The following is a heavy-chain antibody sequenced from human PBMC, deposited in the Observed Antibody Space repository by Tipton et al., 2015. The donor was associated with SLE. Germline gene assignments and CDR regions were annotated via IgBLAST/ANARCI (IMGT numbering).Heavy chain of an antibody. CDR3: ARSNYYDSRGFYLPFDS. CDR1: GGSISSSAYY. J-gene: IGHJ4*02. CDR2: VYYTGST. Sequence: TLSLTCTVSGGSISSSAYYWGWIHQPPGKGLEWIGSVYYTGSTYYNPSHKSRVTISVDTPKNQFSLRLSSVTATDTAVYFCARSNYYDSRGFYLPFDSWGQGTLVTVSS. V-gene: IGHV4-39*01. D-gene: IGHD3-22*01.